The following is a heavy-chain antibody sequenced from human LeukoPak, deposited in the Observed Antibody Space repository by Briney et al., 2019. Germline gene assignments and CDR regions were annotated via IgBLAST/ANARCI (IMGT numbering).Heavy chain of an antibody. CDR1: GFTFSSYS. CDR2: ISSSSSYI. V-gene: IGHV3-21*01. D-gene: IGHD3-22*01. CDR3: ASQDSSGYYTDAFDI. Sequence: GGSLRLSCAASGFTFSSYSMNWVRQAPGKGLEWVSSISSSSSYIYYADSVKGRFTISRDNAKNSLYLQMNSLRAEDTAVYYCASQDSSGYYTDAFDIWGQGTMVTVSS. J-gene: IGHJ3*02.